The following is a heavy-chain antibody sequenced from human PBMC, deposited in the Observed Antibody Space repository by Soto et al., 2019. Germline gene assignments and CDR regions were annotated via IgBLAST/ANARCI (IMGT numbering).Heavy chain of an antibody. Sequence: QVQLVQSGAEVKKPGASVKVSCKASGYTFTSYDINWVRQATGQGLEWMGWMNPNSGNTGYAQKFRGRVTMTRNTSISTAYMELSSLRSEDTAVYYCARYVDTADYYYYYMDVWGKGTTVTVSS. J-gene: IGHJ6*03. D-gene: IGHD5-18*01. V-gene: IGHV1-8*01. CDR2: MNPNSGNT. CDR1: GYTFTSYD. CDR3: ARYVDTADYYYYYMDV.